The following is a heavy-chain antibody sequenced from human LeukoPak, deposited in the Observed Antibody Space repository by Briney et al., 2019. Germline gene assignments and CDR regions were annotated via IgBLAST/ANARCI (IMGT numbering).Heavy chain of an antibody. Sequence: GESLRLSCAASGYTFSSYGMSWVRQAPGKGLEWVSGISASGGSTYYADSVKGRFTISRDNSRNTLFLQMNSLRAEDTAVYYCAKVDRRSDLPYYFDYWGQGTLVTVSS. CDR2: ISASGGST. J-gene: IGHJ4*02. V-gene: IGHV3-23*01. CDR3: AKVDRRSDLPYYFDY. CDR1: GYTFSSYG.